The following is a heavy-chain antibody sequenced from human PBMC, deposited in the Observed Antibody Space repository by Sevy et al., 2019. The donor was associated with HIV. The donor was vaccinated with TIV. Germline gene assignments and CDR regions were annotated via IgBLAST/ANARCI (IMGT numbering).Heavy chain of an antibody. CDR3: ATLLMWFGELPRGLDY. Sequence: GGSLRLSCAASGFTPSTYGMHWVRQAPGKGLEWVSSISSSSSDIKYADSVKGRFTVSRDNAKNSLFLQMNSLRAEDTAVYYCATLLMWFGELPRGLDYWGQGALVTVSS. V-gene: IGHV3-21*01. J-gene: IGHJ4*02. D-gene: IGHD3-10*01. CDR1: GFTPSTYG. CDR2: ISSSSSDI.